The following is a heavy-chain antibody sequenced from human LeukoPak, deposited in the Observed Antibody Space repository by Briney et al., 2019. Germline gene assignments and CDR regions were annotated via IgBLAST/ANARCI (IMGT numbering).Heavy chain of an antibody. V-gene: IGHV1-24*01. CDR3: AAEIYGGNSDCCNFEI. J-gene: IGHJ3*02. CDR2: FDPEDGET. Sequence: ASVKVSCKVSGYTLTELSMHWVRQAPGKGLEWMGGFDPEDGETIYAQKFQGRVTMTEDTSTDTAYMELSSLRSEDTAEYYCAAEIYGGNSDCCNFEIWGQGTMVTVSP. CDR1: GYTLTELS. D-gene: IGHD4-23*01.